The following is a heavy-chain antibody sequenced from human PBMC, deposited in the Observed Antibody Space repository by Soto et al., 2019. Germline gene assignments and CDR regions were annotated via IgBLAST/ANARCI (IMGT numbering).Heavy chain of an antibody. CDR1: GFTFSSYK. J-gene: IGHJ6*02. CDR3: ARDQVGMDV. Sequence: EVQLVESGGGLVKPGGSLRLSCAGSGFTFSSYKINWFRQAPGKGLEWVSSIGSSDIYTYYADSLKGRLIISRDNANNSVYLQINSLRAEDTAVYYCARDQVGMDVWGQGTPVTVSS. CDR2: IGSSDIYT. V-gene: IGHV3-21*02.